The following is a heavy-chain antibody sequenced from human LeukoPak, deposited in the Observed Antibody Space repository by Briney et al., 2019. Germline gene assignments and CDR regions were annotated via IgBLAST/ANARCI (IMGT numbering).Heavy chain of an antibody. J-gene: IGHJ4*02. Sequence: SVKVSCKASGGTFRSYAISWVRQAPGQGLEWMGGIIPIFGRVNYAQKFQGRVTITADESTSTAYMELSSLRSEDTAVYYCARMNTGGYCSSTICYPDYWGQGTLVTVSS. CDR2: IIPIFGRV. CDR3: ARMNTGGYCSSTICYPDY. D-gene: IGHD2-2*03. V-gene: IGHV1-69*13. CDR1: GGTFRSYA.